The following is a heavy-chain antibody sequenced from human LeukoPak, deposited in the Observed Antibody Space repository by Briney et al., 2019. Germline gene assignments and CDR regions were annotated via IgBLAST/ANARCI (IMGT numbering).Heavy chain of an antibody. V-gene: IGHV3-23*01. CDR2: ISGSGGST. J-gene: IGHJ4*02. CDR3: AKESAYYYDSSNYFDY. D-gene: IGHD3-22*01. Sequence: GGSLRLSCAASGFTFSSYGMSWVRQAPGKGLEWVSAISGSGGSTYYADSVKGRFTISRDNSKNTLYLQMNSLRAEDTAVYYCAKESAYYYDSSNYFDYWGQGTLVTVSS. CDR1: GFTFSSYG.